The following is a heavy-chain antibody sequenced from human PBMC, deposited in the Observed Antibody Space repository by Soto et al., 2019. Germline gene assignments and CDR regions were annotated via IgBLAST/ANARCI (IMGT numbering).Heavy chain of an antibody. D-gene: IGHD2-2*01. CDR1: GFTFSSYA. CDR3: AKDGADCSSTSCYGGRFDP. V-gene: IGHV3-23*01. Sequence: EVQLLESGGGLVQPGGSLRLSCAASGFTFSSYAMSWVRQAPGKGLVWVSAISGSGGSTYYADSVKGRFTISRDNSKNTLYLQMNSLRAEDTAVYYCAKDGADCSSTSCYGGRFDPWGQGTLVTVSS. J-gene: IGHJ5*02. CDR2: ISGSGGST.